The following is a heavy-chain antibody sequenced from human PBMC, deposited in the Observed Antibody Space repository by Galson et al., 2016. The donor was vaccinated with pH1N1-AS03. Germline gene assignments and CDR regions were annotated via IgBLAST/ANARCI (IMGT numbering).Heavy chain of an antibody. V-gene: IGHV1-18*01. J-gene: IGHJ4*02. Sequence: SVKVSCKASGYSFSTYSITWVRQAPGQGLEWLGWISGYNGNTNYAQKFHGRVTMTTEKSTSTAYMELSSLRSEDTAVYYCARGQFDYDSSGYYSYWGQGTLVTVSS. CDR2: ISGYNGNT. D-gene: IGHD3-22*01. CDR3: ARGQFDYDSSGYYSY. CDR1: GYSFSTYS.